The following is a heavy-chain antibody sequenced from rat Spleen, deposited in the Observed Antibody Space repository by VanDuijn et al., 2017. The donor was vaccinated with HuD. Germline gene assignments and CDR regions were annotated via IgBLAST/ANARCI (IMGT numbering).Heavy chain of an antibody. CDR3: ASGGYYGSPFAW. V-gene: IGHV2-6*01. Sequence: QVQLKESGPGLVQPSQTLSLTCTVSGFSLTSYTVSWVRQPPGKGLEWIAAISSGGSTYYNSALKSRLSISRDTSKSQVLLKMNSLQTEDTAMYFCASGGYYGSPFAWWGQGTLVTVSS. CDR2: ISSGGST. D-gene: IGHD1-7*01. J-gene: IGHJ3*01. CDR1: GFSLTSYT.